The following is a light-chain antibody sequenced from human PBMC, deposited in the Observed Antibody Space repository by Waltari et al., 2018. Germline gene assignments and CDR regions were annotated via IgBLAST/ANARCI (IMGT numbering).Light chain of an antibody. CDR2: SNH. J-gene: IGLJ1*01. CDR3: AAYDDSLTGLYV. CDR1: SSNIGCNT. Sequence: QSVLTQPPSASGPPGPSVTISCSGSSSNIGCNTVTWYQQRPAPAPKLSIFSNHKRPSGVPDRFSGSKSGNSASLAVSGLQSEDEADYYCAAYDDSLTGLYVFGTGTKLTVL. V-gene: IGLV1-44*01.